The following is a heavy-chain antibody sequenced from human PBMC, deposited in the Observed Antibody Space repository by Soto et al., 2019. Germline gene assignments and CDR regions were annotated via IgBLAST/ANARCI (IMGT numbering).Heavy chain of an antibody. CDR3: ARLPSRHLVDY. CDR2: MFYGVST. Sequence: PPETRSLTCTVSGSSINRSGYYWGWIRQPPGKGLEWIGSMFYGVSTYYNPSLKSRVTVSVDTSKNQFSLNLRSVTAADTAVYYCARLPSRHLVDYWGQGTLVTVS. J-gene: IGHJ4*02. V-gene: IGHV4-39*01. CDR1: GSSINRSGYY. D-gene: IGHD3-3*02.